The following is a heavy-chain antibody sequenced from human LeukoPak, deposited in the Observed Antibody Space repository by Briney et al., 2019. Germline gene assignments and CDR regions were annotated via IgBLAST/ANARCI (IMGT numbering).Heavy chain of an antibody. V-gene: IGHV4-31*03. Sequence: SETLSLTCTVSGGSISSGGYYWSWIRQHPGKGLEWIGYIYYSGSTYYNPSLKSRVTISVDTSKNQFSLKLSSVTAADTAVYYCARKVPGRDGYNVFDYWGQGTLVTVSS. D-gene: IGHD5-24*01. CDR3: ARKVPGRDGYNVFDY. CDR1: GGSISSGGYY. J-gene: IGHJ4*02. CDR2: IYYSGST.